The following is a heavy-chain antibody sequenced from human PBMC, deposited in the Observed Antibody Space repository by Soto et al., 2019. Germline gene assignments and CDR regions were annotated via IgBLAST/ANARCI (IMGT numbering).Heavy chain of an antibody. CDR3: ARDLYYYGSGSYEFDY. CDR2: ISYDGSNK. Sequence: QVQLVESGGGVVQPGRSLRLSCAASGFTFSSYAMHWVRQAPGKGLEWVAVISYDGSNKYYADSVKGRFTISRDNSKNTLYLQMNSLRAEDTAVYYCARDLYYYGSGSYEFDYWGQGTLVTVSS. D-gene: IGHD3-10*01. V-gene: IGHV3-30-3*01. J-gene: IGHJ4*02. CDR1: GFTFSSYA.